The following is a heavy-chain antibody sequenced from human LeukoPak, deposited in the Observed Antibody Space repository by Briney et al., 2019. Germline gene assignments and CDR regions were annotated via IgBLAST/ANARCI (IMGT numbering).Heavy chain of an antibody. CDR2: IWYDESNK. D-gene: IGHD6-13*01. CDR1: GFTFSSYG. CDR3: ARDRGSSWHLSFDY. V-gene: IGHV3-33*01. Sequence: PGRSLRLSCAASGFTFSSYGMHWVRQAPGKGLEWVAVIWYDESNKYYADSVKGRFTISRDNSKNTLYLQMNSLRAEDTAVYYCARDRGSSWHLSFDYWGQGTLVTVSS. J-gene: IGHJ4*02.